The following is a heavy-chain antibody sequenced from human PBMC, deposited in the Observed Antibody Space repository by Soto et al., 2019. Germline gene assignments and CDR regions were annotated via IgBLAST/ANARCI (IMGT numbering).Heavy chain of an antibody. CDR1: GFTFSSYS. V-gene: IGHV3-21*01. CDR3: ARDSISWDGSFDI. J-gene: IGHJ3*02. D-gene: IGHD6-13*01. Sequence: GGSLRLSCAASGFTFSSYSMNWVRQAPGKGLEWVSSISSSSSYIYYADSAKGRFTISRDNAKNSLYLQMNSRRAEDAAVYYCARDSISWDGSFDIWGQGTMVIVSS. CDR2: ISSSSSYI.